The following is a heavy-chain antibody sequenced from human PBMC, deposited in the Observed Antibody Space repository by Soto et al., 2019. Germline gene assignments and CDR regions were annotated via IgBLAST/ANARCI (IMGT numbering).Heavy chain of an antibody. CDR1: GYTFTTYD. D-gene: IGHD2-21*02. Sequence: ASVKVSCKASGYTFTTYDINWVRQAPGQRLEWMGWINAGNGNTKYSQKFQGRVTITRDTSASTAYMELSSLRSEDTAVYYCARSIVVVTALDYWGQGTLVTVSS. CDR2: INAGNGNT. CDR3: ARSIVVVTALDY. V-gene: IGHV1-3*01. J-gene: IGHJ4*02.